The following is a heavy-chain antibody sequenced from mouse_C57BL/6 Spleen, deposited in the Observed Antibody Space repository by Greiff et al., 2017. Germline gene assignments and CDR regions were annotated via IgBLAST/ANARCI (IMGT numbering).Heavy chain of an antibody. V-gene: IGHV1-54*01. J-gene: IGHJ3*01. CDR3: ARRDRSFAY. CDR1: GYAFTNYL. Sequence: QVELQQSGAELVRPGTSVKVSCKASGYAFTNYLIEWVKQRPGQGLEWIGVINPGSGGTNYNEKFKGKATLTADKSSSTAYMQLSSLTSEDSAVYFCARRDRSFAYWGQGTLVTVSA. CDR2: INPGSGGT.